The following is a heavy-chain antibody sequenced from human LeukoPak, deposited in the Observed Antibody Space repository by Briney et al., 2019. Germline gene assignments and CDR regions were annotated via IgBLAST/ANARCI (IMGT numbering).Heavy chain of an antibody. CDR2: IYYSGTT. V-gene: IGHV4-39*01. D-gene: IGHD6-13*01. CDR1: GDSISSSTYF. Sequence: SETLSLTCAVSGDSISSSTYFWGWTRQPPGKGLEWIGTIYYSGTTYYNSSLKSRVTISVDTSKNQFSLRLSSVTAADTAVYYCARLHQQQLSVWGQGTMVTVSS. J-gene: IGHJ3*01. CDR3: ARLHQQQLSV.